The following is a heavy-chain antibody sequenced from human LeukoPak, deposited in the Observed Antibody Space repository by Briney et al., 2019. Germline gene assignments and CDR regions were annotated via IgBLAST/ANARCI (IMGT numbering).Heavy chain of an antibody. CDR1: GYTFTSYA. CDR3: ARDQYPPDYYYGMDV. J-gene: IGHJ6*02. CDR2: INAGNGNT. Sequence: GASVKVSCKASGYTFTSYAMHWVRQAPGQRLEWMGWINAGNGNTKYSQKFQGRVTITRDTSASAAYMELSSLRSEDTAVYYCARDQYPPDYYYGMDVWGQGTTVTVSS. V-gene: IGHV1-3*01. D-gene: IGHD2-2*01.